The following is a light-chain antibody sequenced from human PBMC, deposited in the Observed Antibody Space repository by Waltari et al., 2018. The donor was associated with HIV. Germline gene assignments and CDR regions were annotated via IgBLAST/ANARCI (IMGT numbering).Light chain of an antibody. Sequence: SSVLTQPPSVSVAPGKTATITCGGTNIERKSVHWDQQKPGQAPVLVICYDSDRPSGIPERFSGSNSGNTATLTISRVGVGDEADYYCQVWDSTIDHVLFGGGTKLTVL. CDR2: YDS. V-gene: IGLV3-21*04. CDR1: NIERKS. CDR3: QVWDSTIDHVL. J-gene: IGLJ2*01.